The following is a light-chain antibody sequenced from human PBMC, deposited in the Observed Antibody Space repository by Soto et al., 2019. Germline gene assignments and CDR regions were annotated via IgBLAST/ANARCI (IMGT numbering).Light chain of an antibody. CDR2: QDT. J-gene: IGLJ2*01. V-gene: IGLV3-1*01. CDR1: KLGDKY. CDR3: QAWDGGTVV. Sequence: SYELTQPPSMSVSPGQTATIACSGDKLGDKYVCWYQQKSGESPILVIYQDTKRPSGIPERFSGSNSGSTATLTISGTQSIDEADYYCQAWDGGTVVFGGGTKLTVL.